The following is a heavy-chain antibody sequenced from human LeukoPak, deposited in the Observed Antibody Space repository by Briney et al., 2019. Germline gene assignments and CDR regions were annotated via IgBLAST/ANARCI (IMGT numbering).Heavy chain of an antibody. Sequence: GEALRLSCSTSGFTFSNHFMHWVRQAPGKGLEYVSSIGPNGASTLYADSVKGRFTISRDNSKNALYLQLTSLRLEDTALYYCVKDLTGTWSFDYWGQGTLVTVSS. V-gene: IGHV3-64D*06. J-gene: IGHJ4*02. CDR2: IGPNGAST. CDR1: GFTFSNHF. D-gene: IGHD3-9*01. CDR3: VKDLTGTWSFDY.